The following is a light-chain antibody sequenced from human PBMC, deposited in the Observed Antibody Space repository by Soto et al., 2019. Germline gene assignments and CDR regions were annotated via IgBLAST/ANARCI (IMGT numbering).Light chain of an antibody. J-gene: IGKJ4*01. CDR2: NAS. Sequence: EIVLTQSPATLYLVPGERATLSCMASQSIRTYLAWYQQKPGQAPRLLISNASNRATGIPARFSGSGSGTDFSLTISSLEAEDFAVYYCHQRSNWPRTFGGGTKVESK. V-gene: IGKV3-11*01. CDR3: HQRSNWPRT. CDR1: QSIRTY.